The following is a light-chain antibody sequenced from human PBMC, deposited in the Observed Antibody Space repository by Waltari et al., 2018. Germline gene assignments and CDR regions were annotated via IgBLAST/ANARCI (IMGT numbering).Light chain of an antibody. V-gene: IGKV1-5*01. Sequence: DIQMTQSPSTLSASVGDRVTITCRPSQSFGGSFDWFQQKPGKAPKLLIYDASTVEPGVPSRFSGSGSGTEFTLTVSSLQPDDFATYYCQQYNNFPFTFGPGTTG. CDR1: QSFGGS. CDR3: QQYNNFPFT. CDR2: DAS. J-gene: IGKJ3*01.